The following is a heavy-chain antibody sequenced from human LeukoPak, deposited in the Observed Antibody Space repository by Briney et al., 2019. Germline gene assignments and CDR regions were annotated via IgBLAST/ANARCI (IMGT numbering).Heavy chain of an antibody. V-gene: IGHV3-9*01. D-gene: IGHD3-10*01. Sequence: GGSLRLSCAASGFTFDDYAMHWVRQAPGKGLEWVSGISWNSASIGYADSVKGRFTISRDNAKTSLYLQMNSLRAEDTAVYYCAKPPGEVRGTRYYFDYWGQGTLVTVSS. CDR2: ISWNSASI. J-gene: IGHJ4*02. CDR3: AKPPGEVRGTRYYFDY. CDR1: GFTFDDYA.